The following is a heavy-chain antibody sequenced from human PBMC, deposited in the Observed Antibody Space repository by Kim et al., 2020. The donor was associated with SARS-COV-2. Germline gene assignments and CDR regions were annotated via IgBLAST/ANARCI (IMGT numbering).Heavy chain of an antibody. D-gene: IGHD2-21*02. CDR1: GASLSTYY. V-gene: IGHV4-59*13. Sequence: SETLSLTCSVSGASLSTYYWSWIRQPPGKGLEWIGYIYYSGTTNYNPSLQIRAIIAADTSKNHVSLKLTSVTAADTAVYYCAREGCFGSDCSVGGWFDPWGRGTLVTVSS. J-gene: IGHJ5*02. CDR3: AREGCFGSDCSVGGWFDP. CDR2: IYYSGTT.